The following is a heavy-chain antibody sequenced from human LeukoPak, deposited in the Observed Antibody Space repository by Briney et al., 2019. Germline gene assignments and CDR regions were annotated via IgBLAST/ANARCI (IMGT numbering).Heavy chain of an antibody. CDR3: ARGRSGYDSYYYYYMDV. CDR2: IYYSGST. Sequence: SETLSLTCTVSGGSISSSSYYWGWIRQPPGKGLEWIGSIYYSGSTYYNPSPKSRVTISVDTSKNQFSLKLSSVTAADAAVYYCARGRSGYDSYYYYYMDVWGKGTTVTVSS. CDR1: GGSISSSSYY. D-gene: IGHD5-12*01. J-gene: IGHJ6*03. V-gene: IGHV4-39*07.